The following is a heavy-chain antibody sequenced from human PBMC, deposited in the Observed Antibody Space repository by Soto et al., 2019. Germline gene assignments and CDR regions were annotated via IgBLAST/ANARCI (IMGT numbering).Heavy chain of an antibody. CDR1: GFTFSSYA. D-gene: IGHD2-21*01. J-gene: IGHJ6*04. CDR3: AKRPHPGSTRAVGDVAPYV. Sequence: GGSLRLSCAASGFTFSSYAMSWVRQAPGKGLEWVSAISGSGGSTYYADSVKGRFTISRDNSKNTLYLQMNSLRAEDTAVYYCAKRPHPGSTRAVGDVAPYVWGKGTTVTVSS. V-gene: IGHV3-23*01. CDR2: ISGSGGST.